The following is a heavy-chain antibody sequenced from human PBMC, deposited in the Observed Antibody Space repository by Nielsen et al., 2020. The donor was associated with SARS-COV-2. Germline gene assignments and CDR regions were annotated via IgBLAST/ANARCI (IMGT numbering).Heavy chain of an antibody. Sequence: GGSLRLSCAASGFTFSSYGLHWVRKVPGKGLEWVAVISYDGSNKYYADSVKGRFTISRDNSKNTLSLQMNSLRAEDTAVYYCAKDWAFDHSGSYPSTAYWGQGTLVTVSS. J-gene: IGHJ4*02. D-gene: IGHD1-26*01. CDR1: GFTFSSYG. CDR3: AKDWAFDHSGSYPSTAY. CDR2: ISYDGSNK. V-gene: IGHV3-30*18.